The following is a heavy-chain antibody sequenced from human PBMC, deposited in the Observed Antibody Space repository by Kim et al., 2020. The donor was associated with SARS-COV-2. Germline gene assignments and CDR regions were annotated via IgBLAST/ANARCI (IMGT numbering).Heavy chain of an antibody. Sequence: GGSLRLSCAASGFTFSSYWMSWVRQAPGKGLEWVANIKQDGSEKYYVDSVKGRFTISRDNAKNSLYLQMNSLRAEDTAVYYCARDTPMIVVVRLFDYWGQGTLVTVSS. D-gene: IGHD3-22*01. J-gene: IGHJ4*02. CDR2: IKQDGSEK. CDR3: ARDTPMIVVVRLFDY. CDR1: GFTFSSYW. V-gene: IGHV3-7*01.